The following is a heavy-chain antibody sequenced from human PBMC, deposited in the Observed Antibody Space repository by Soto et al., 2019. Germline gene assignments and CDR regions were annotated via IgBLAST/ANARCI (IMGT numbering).Heavy chain of an antibody. CDR3: ARVAYYDFWSGYAPDV. Sequence: TLSLTCAVSGGSISSGGYSWSWIRQPPGKGLEWIGYIYHSGSTYYNPSLKSRVTISVDRSKNQFSLKLSSVTAADTAVYCCARVAYYDFWSGYAPDVWGQGTTVTV. J-gene: IGHJ6*02. CDR2: IYHSGST. D-gene: IGHD3-3*01. CDR1: GGSISSGGYS. V-gene: IGHV4-30-2*01.